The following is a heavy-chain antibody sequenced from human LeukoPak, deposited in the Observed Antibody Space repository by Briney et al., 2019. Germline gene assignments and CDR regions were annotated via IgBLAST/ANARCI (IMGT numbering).Heavy chain of an antibody. Sequence: GGSLRLSCAASGFPFSSYWMHWARQVPGKGLLWVSRINSDGSATIYADSVRGRFTISRDNAKNTLYLQMSGLGVEDTAVYHCASNSPYYGMDVWGQGTTVTVSS. J-gene: IGHJ6*02. D-gene: IGHD2-21*01. CDR2: INSDGSAT. V-gene: IGHV3-74*01. CDR1: GFPFSSYW. CDR3: ASNSPYYGMDV.